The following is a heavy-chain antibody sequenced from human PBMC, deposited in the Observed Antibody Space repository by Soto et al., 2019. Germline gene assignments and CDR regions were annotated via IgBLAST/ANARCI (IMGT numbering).Heavy chain of an antibody. V-gene: IGHV1-18*04. CDR2: INPYNGHT. D-gene: IGHD3-9*01. CDR1: GYTFSSYG. J-gene: IGHJ4*02. Sequence: QVQLVQSGAEVKKPGASVEVSCKASGYTFSSYGINWVRQAPGQGLEWMGWINPYNGHTNHAQEFQDRVTRTTDTSTTTAYMELRGLRSDDTAVYYCARARRWVLTGYWEFDYWGQGTLVTVSS. CDR3: ARARRWVLTGYWEFDY.